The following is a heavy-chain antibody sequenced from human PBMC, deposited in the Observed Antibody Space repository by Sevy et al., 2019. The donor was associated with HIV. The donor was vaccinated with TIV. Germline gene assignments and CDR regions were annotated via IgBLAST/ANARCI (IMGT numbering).Heavy chain of an antibody. J-gene: IGHJ4*02. CDR2: IKSITDGGAA. CDR3: STDDLISY. V-gene: IGHV3-15*07. CDR1: GFDFANAW. Sequence: GGSLGLSCTASGFDFANAWMNWVRQAPGKGLEWVGHIKSITDGGAADYAAPVKGRFTISRHDSKNTLYLHMNSLKAEDTAVYYCSTDDLISYWGRGTLVTVSS.